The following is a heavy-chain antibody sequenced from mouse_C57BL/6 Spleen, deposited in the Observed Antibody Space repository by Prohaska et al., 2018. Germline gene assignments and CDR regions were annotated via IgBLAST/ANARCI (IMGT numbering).Heavy chain of an antibody. V-gene: IGHV9-3*01. CDR1: GYTFTTYG. D-gene: IGHD2-3*01. CDR2: INTYSGVS. Sequence: QIQLVQSGPELKKPGETVKISCKASGYTFTTYGMSWVRQAPGKGLKWMGWINTYSGVSTYAYDFKGRFAFSLETSASTAYLQINNLKNEDTATYFCARDYDGYYEAMDYWGQGTSVTVSS. CDR3: ARDYDGYYEAMDY. J-gene: IGHJ4*01.